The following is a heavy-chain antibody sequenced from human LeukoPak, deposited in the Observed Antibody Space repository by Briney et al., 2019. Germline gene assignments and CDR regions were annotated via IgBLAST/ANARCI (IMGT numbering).Heavy chain of an antibody. J-gene: IGHJ4*02. CDR1: GGAICSSSYS. V-gene: IGHV4-39*07. CDR2: IYYIGGT. CDR3: AREVDSGYDPDYFDY. D-gene: IGHD5-12*01. Sequence: LGTLSLTCSVSGGAICSSSYSWGGVRQPPGRGLEWGGDIYYIGGTHNNPSLNSRVTLSVDTSKNQLSLKLSSVTAADTAVYYCAREVDSGYDPDYFDYWGQGTLVTVSS.